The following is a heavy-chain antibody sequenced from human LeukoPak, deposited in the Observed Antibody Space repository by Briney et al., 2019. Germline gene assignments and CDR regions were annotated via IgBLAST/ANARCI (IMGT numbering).Heavy chain of an antibody. CDR2: ISASGGST. J-gene: IGHJ3*02. CDR1: GFTFSSYA. D-gene: IGHD3/OR15-3a*01. CDR3: VREGPRGLAFDI. Sequence: GGSLRLSCATSGFTFSSYAMSWVRQAPGKGLEWVSAISASGGSTFYADSVKGRFTISRDNSKNTLYLQMNGLRVEDTAVYYCVREGPRGLAFDIWGQGTMVTVSS. V-gene: IGHV3-23*01.